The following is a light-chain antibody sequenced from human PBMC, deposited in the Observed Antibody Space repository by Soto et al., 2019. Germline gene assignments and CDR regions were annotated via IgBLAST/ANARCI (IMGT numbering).Light chain of an antibody. Sequence: EIVLTQHPATLSVSPGEIATLSCRASQSVSSNLAWYQQKPGQAPRLLIYGASTMATGIPARFSGSGSGTEFTLTISSLQSEDCAVDYCQQYNNWPPYPFGQGTKLELK. J-gene: IGKJ2*01. CDR3: QQYNNWPPYP. CDR2: GAS. CDR1: QSVSSN. V-gene: IGKV3-15*01.